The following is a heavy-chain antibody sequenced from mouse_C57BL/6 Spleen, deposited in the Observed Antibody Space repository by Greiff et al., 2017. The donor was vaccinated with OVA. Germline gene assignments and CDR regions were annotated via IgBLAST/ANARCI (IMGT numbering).Heavy chain of an antibody. J-gene: IGHJ2*01. CDR2: IDPSDSYT. Sequence: QVQLQQPGAELVMPGASVKLSCKASGYTFTSYWMHWVKQRPGQGLEWIGEIDPSDSYTNYNQKFKGKSTLTVDKSSSTAYMQLSSLTSEDSAVDYCARMWDYASFDYWGQGTTLTVSS. V-gene: IGHV1-69*01. CDR1: GYTFTSYW. CDR3: ARMWDYASFDY. D-gene: IGHD2-4*01.